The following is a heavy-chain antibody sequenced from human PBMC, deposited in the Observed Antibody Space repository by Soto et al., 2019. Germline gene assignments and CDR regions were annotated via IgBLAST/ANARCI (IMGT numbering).Heavy chain of an antibody. CDR3: ARDKGSSSWDFRYYYYYMDV. V-gene: IGHV1-2*04. D-gene: IGHD6-13*01. CDR2: INPNSGGT. CDR1: GYTFTGYY. J-gene: IGHJ6*03. Sequence: ASVKVSCKAPGYTFTGYYMHWVRQAPGQGLEWMGWINPNSGGTNYAQKFQGWVTMTRDTSISTAYMELSRLRSDDTAVYYCARDKGSSSWDFRYYYYYMDVWGKGTTVTVSS.